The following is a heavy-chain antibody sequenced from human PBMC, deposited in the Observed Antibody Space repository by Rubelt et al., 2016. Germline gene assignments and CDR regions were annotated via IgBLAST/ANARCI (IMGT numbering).Heavy chain of an antibody. CDR1: GGSFSGYY. V-gene: IGHV4-34*01. CDR3: ARGIRAILYYGMDV. D-gene: IGHD3-3*02. CDR2: INHSGST. J-gene: IGHJ6*02. Sequence: QVQLQQWGAGLLKPSETLSLTCAVYGGSFSGYYWSWIRQPPGKGLEWIGEINHSGSTNYNLSLKSRVTISVDTSKSQFSLKLGSVTAADTAVYYGARGIRAILYYGMDVWGQGTTVTVSS.